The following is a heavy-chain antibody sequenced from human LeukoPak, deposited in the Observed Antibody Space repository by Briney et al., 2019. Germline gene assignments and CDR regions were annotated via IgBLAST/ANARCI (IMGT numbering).Heavy chain of an antibody. D-gene: IGHD6-6*01. Sequence: PSETLSLTCAVSGGSISSSSYYWGWIRQPPGKGLEWIGNIFYSRSTYYNPSLKSRVTISVDTSKNLFSLKLSSVTAADTAVYYCARVGPSPSIAARPSLIDYWGQGTLVTVSS. V-gene: IGHV4-39*07. CDR3: ARVGPSPSIAARPSLIDY. CDR2: IFYSRST. CDR1: GGSISSSSYY. J-gene: IGHJ4*02.